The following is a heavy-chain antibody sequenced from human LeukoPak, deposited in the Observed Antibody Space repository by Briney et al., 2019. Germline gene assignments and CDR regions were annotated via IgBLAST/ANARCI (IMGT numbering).Heavy chain of an antibody. D-gene: IGHD6-13*01. J-gene: IGHJ4*02. V-gene: IGHV1-18*01. CDR2: ISAYNGNT. CDR3: ATAPLWQQQLIWYYFDY. CDR1: GYTFTSYG. Sequence: GASVKVSCKASGYTFTSYGISWVRQAPGQGLEWMGWISAYNGNTNYAQKLQGRVTMTTDTSTSTAYMELRSLRSDDTAVYYCATAPLWQQQLIWYYFDYWGQGTLVTVSS.